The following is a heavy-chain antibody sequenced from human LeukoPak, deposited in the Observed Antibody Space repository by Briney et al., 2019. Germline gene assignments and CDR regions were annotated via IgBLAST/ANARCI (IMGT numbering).Heavy chain of an antibody. D-gene: IGHD6-6*01. CDR2: INPNSGGT. V-gene: IGHV1-2*02. CDR3: ARVPHSSSSIDY. J-gene: IGHJ4*02. Sequence: GASVKVSCKASGYTFTGYYMHWVRQAPGQGLEWMVWINPNSGGTNYAQKLQGRVTMTTDTSTSTAYMELRSLRSDDTAVYYCARVPHSSSSIDYWGQGTLVTVSS. CDR1: GYTFTGYY.